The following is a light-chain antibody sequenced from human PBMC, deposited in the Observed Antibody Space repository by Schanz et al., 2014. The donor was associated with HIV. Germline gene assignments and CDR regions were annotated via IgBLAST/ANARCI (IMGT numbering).Light chain of an antibody. Sequence: QSALTQPASVSGSPGQSITISCTGTSSDVGGYKYVSWYQQYPGKAPKLIIFDVDNRPSGVSHRFSGSKSGNTASLTISGLQAEDEADYYCSSYTSSSSVVFGGGTKLTVL. V-gene: IGLV2-14*01. CDR3: SSYTSSSSVV. CDR1: SSDVGGYKY. J-gene: IGLJ2*01. CDR2: DVD.